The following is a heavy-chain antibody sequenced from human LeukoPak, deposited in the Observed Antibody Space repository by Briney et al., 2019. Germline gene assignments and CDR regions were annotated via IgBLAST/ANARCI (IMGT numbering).Heavy chain of an antibody. Sequence: SETLSLTYTVSGGPLSSYYWSWTRQPPGKGLEWIGYIYTSGSTNYNPSLKSRVTISVATSNTQFSLKLSSVTAADTAVYYCARFFRGITMVRGVYDAFDIWGQGTMVTVSS. D-gene: IGHD3-10*01. J-gene: IGHJ3*02. CDR3: ARFFRGITMVRGVYDAFDI. CDR2: IYTSGST. V-gene: IGHV4-4*09. CDR1: GGPLSSYY.